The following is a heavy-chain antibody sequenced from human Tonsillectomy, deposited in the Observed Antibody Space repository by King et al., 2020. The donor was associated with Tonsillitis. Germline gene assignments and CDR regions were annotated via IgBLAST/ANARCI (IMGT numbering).Heavy chain of an antibody. CDR3: ARSGSTVVTPEYYYYYGMDV. J-gene: IGHJ6*02. CDR2: ISSSGSTI. D-gene: IGHD4-23*01. CDR1: GFTFSDYY. Sequence: VQLVESGGGLVKPGGSLRLSCAASGFTFSDYYMSWILQAPGKGLEWVSYISSSGSTIYYADSLKGRFTISRDNAKNSLYLQMNSLRAEETAVYYCARSGSTVVTPEYYYYYGMDVWGQGTTVTVSS. V-gene: IGHV3-11*01.